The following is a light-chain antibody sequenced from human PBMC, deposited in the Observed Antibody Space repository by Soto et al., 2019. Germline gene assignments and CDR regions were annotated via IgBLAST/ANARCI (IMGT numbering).Light chain of an antibody. CDR2: GAS. V-gene: IGKV3-11*01. CDR1: QSVSNNY. CDR3: QQRSNWPVT. J-gene: IGKJ5*01. Sequence: QSPGPLSLSPPARATPSCRASQSVSNNYLAWYQQKPGQAPRLLIYGASSRATGIPARFSGSGSGTDFTLTISSLEPEDFAVYYCQQRSNWPVTFGQGTRLEIK.